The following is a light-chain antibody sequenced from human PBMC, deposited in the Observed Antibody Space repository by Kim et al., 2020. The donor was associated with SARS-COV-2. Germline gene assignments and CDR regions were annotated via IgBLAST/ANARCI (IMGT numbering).Light chain of an antibody. J-gene: IGKJ1*01. CDR3: QQYYSYPRT. Sequence: ASTGDRVTITCRASQGIGSYLAWYQQKPVKAPKLLIYAASTLQSGVPSRFSGSGSGTDFTLTISCLQSEDFATYYCQQYYSYPRTFGQGTKVDIK. V-gene: IGKV1-8*01. CDR1: QGIGSY. CDR2: AAS.